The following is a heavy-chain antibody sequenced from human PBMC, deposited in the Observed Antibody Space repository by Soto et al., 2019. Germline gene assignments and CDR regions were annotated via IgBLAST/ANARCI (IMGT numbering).Heavy chain of an antibody. CDR1: GVTVGISV. D-gene: IGHD1-26*01. V-gene: IGHV3-49*03. J-gene: IGHJ4*02. CDR2: IRSKAYGETT. Sequence: PGGCLRLSCTTSGVTVGISVMGWFCQAPGKGLEWVGFIRSKAYGETTEYAASVKGGFTFSRDDSKNIAYLQMNSLKIEDTAVYYCTRGREWELLLSHYWGQGALVTVSS. CDR3: TRGREWELLLSHY.